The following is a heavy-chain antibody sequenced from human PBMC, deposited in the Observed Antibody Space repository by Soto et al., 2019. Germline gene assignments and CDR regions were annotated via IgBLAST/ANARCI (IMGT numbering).Heavy chain of an antibody. Sequence: SETLSLTCTVSGGSISSYYWSWIRQPPGKGLEWIGYIYYSGSTNYNPSLKSRVTISVDTSKNQFSLKLSSVTAADTDVYYCARDSFTMVRGVINRYYYYGMDVWGQGTTVT. CDR1: GGSISSYY. CDR2: IYYSGST. V-gene: IGHV4-59*01. D-gene: IGHD3-10*01. CDR3: ARDSFTMVRGVINRYYYYGMDV. J-gene: IGHJ6*02.